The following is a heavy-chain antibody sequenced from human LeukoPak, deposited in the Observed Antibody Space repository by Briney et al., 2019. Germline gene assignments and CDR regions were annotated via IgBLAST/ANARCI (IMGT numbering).Heavy chain of an antibody. CDR2: IWYDGSNK. D-gene: IGHD2-2*01. CDR3: ARDTARVPFDP. CDR1: GFTFSSYG. J-gene: IGHJ5*02. V-gene: IGHV3-33*01. Sequence: PGGSLRLSCAASGFTFSSYGMHWVRQAPGKGLEWVAIIWYDGSNKYYTDSVKGRFTISRDNSKSTLYLQMNSLRAEDTAVYYCARDTARVPFDPWGQGTLVTVSS.